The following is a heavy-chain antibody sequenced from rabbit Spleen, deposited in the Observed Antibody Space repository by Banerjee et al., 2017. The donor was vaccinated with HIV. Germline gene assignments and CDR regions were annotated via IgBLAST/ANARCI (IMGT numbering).Heavy chain of an antibody. CDR3: ARDAGTSFSTYGMDL. V-gene: IGHV1S40*01. CDR2: IYAGSSAST. J-gene: IGHJ6*01. CDR1: GFSFNSGYD. Sequence: QSLEESGGGLVKPGASLTLTCKASGFSFNSGYDMCWVRQAPGKGLEWIACIYAGSSASTYSASWAKGRFTISKTSSTTVTLQMTSLTVADTATYFCARDAGTSFSTYGMDLWGQGTLVTVS. D-gene: IGHD8-1*01.